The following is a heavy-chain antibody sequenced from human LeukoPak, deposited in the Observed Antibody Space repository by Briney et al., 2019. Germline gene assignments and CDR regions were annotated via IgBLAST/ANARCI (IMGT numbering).Heavy chain of an antibody. D-gene: IGHD3-10*01. J-gene: IGHJ4*02. Sequence: SETLSLTCAVYGGSFSGYYWSWIRQPPGKGLEWIGEINHSGSTNYNPSLKSRVTISVDTSKSQFSLKLSSVTAADTAVYYRARVGDLYYFDYWGQGTLVTVSS. CDR1: GGSFSGYY. CDR2: INHSGST. V-gene: IGHV4-34*01. CDR3: ARVGDLYYFDY.